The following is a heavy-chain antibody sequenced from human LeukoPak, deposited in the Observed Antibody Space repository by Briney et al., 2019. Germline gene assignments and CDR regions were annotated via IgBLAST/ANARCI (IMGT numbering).Heavy chain of an antibody. Sequence: HPGGSLRLSCAASGFTFSSSWMTWARQAPGKGLEWVANIKPDGSAKNYVGFVQGRFTISRDNTKNSVYLQMSSLRVEDTAVYFCARDVAYNAFDYWGQGTLVTVSS. V-gene: IGHV3-7*01. CDR2: IKPDGSAK. D-gene: IGHD1-14*01. CDR1: GFTFSSSW. J-gene: IGHJ4*02. CDR3: ARDVAYNAFDY.